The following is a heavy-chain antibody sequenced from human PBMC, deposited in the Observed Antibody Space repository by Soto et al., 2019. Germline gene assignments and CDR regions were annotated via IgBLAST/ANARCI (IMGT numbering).Heavy chain of an antibody. V-gene: IGHV3-23*01. CDR2: ISGSGGST. CDR3: AKGYASITMVRGAYTNPDDY. D-gene: IGHD3-10*01. CDR1: GFTFSSYA. Sequence: GGSLRLSCAASGFTFSSYAMSWVRQAPGKGLEWVSAISGSGGSTYYADSGKGRFTISRDNSKNTLYLQMNSLRAEDTAVYYCAKGYASITMVRGAYTNPDDYWGQGTLVTVSS. J-gene: IGHJ4*02.